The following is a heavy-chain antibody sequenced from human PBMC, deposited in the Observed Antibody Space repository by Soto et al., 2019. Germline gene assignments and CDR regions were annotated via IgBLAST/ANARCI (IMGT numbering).Heavy chain of an antibody. CDR2: IIPIFGTA. CDR3: ARGRYSYGYISGPVFDY. Sequence: ASVKVSCKASGGTFSSYAISWVRQAPGQGLEWMGGIIPIFGTANYAQKFQGRVTITADESTGTAYMELGSLRSEDTAVYYCARGRYSYGYISGPVFDYWGQGTLVTVSS. J-gene: IGHJ4*02. D-gene: IGHD5-18*01. CDR1: GGTFSSYA. V-gene: IGHV1-69*13.